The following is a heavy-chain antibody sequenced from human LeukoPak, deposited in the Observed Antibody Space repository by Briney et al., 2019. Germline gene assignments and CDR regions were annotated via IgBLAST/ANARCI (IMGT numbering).Heavy chain of an antibody. J-gene: IGHJ4*02. Sequence: PGGSLRLSCVASRFIYSKYSMKWVRQAPGEGMEWVFTISRGSDYLYHAASVRGRFTISRDNARNSLYLQMSSLRGEDTAIYYCARDLSLGMPGGFDYWGQGILVTVSS. CDR2: ISRGSDYL. CDR1: RFIYSKYS. V-gene: IGHV3-21*01. CDR3: ARDLSLGMPGGFDY. D-gene: IGHD2-2*01.